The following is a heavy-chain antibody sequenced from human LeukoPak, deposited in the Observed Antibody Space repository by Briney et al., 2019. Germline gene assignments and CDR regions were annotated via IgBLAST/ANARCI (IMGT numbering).Heavy chain of an antibody. J-gene: IGHJ4*02. V-gene: IGHV4-30-2*01. D-gene: IGHD4-23*01. CDR3: AVWVVTEQDDY. CDR1: GGSFSSGGYY. CDR2: IYHSGYT. Sequence: SQTLSLTCTVSGGSFSSGGYYWTWLRQPPGRDLEWIGYIYHSGYTYYNPSLNSRVTISADWSNSQFSLRLSSMTAADTAVYYCAVWVVTEQDDYWGQGTLVTVSS.